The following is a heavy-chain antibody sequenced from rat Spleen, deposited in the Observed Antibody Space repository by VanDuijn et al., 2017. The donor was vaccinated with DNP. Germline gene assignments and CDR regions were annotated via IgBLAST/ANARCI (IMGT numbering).Heavy chain of an antibody. J-gene: IGHJ2*01. V-gene: IGHV4-2*01. CDR2: VNENNNIV. Sequence: EVKLVESGGGLVQPGRSLKLSCVVSGLNFNGYWMAWVRQVPGKGLEWIGEVNENNNIVNYSPLLKDKFTIFRDISQNTLYLQMSKLGSEDTATYYCAKAEFTRVFDYWGQGVMVTVSS. CDR1: GLNFNGYW. D-gene: IGHD1-4*01. CDR3: AKAEFTRVFDY.